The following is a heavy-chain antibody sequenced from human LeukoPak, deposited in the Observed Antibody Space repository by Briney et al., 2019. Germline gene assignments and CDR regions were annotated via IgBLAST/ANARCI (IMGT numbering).Heavy chain of an antibody. V-gene: IGHV1-69*13. CDR1: GGTFSSYA. CDR3: ARDFGAGWEEPKYSFDY. CDR2: IIPIFGTA. Sequence: SVKVSCKASGGTFSSYAISWVRQAPGQGLEWMGGIIPIFGTANYAQKFQGRVTITADESTSTAYMELSSLRSEDTAVYYCARDFGAGWEEPKYSFDYWGQGILVTVSS. J-gene: IGHJ4*02. D-gene: IGHD3-10*01.